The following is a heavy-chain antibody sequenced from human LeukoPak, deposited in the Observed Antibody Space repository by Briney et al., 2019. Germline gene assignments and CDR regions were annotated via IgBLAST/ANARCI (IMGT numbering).Heavy chain of an antibody. CDR1: GVTVSSNY. D-gene: IGHD4-17*01. V-gene: IGHV3-66*02. CDR3: ARDTLDYGNLLTRFYYYYYMDV. Sequence: GGSLRLSCAASGVTVSSNYMRCVRQAEGKVREWVSVIYSGGSTYYADSVKGRFTISRDNSKNTLYLQMNSLRAEDTAVYYCARDTLDYGNLLTRFYYYYYMDVWGKGTTVTVSS. CDR2: IYSGGST. J-gene: IGHJ6*03.